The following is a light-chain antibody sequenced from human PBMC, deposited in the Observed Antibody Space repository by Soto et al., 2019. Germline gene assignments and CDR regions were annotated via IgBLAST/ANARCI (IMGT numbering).Light chain of an antibody. Sequence: AIPMTQSPSSLSASVGDRVTITCRASQGIRNDLSWYQQKPGKAPKLLIYAAYTLQSEVPSRFSGRGSGTDFTLTISSLQPEDFATYYCLQDYEYPWTFGRGTKVEVK. CDR2: AAY. CDR3: LQDYEYPWT. V-gene: IGKV1-6*01. J-gene: IGKJ1*01. CDR1: QGIRND.